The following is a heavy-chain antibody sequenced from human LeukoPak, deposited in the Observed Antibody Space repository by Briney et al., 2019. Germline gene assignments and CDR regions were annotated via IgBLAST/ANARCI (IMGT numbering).Heavy chain of an antibody. D-gene: IGHD3-9*01. CDR3: ATVLRYFDWLLSFDY. CDR1: GYTLTELS. CDR2: FDPEDGET. Sequence: EASVKVSCKVSGYTLTELSMHWVRQAPGKGLEWMGGFDPEDGETIYAQKFQGRVTMTEDTSTDTAYMELSSLRSEDTAVHYCATVLRYFDWLLSFDYWGQGTLVTVSS. V-gene: IGHV1-24*01. J-gene: IGHJ4*02.